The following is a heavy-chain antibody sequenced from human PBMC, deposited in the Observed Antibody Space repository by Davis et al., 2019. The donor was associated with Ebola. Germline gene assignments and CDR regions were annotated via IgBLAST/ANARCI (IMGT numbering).Heavy chain of an antibody. CDR1: GFTFSTYA. CDR2: ISGSGGST. CDR3: AKGRTYYDFWSGYFPPYYFDY. V-gene: IGHV3-23*01. J-gene: IGHJ4*02. D-gene: IGHD3-3*01. Sequence: GESLKISCAASGFTFSTYAMSWVRQAPGKGLEWVSAISGSGGSTYYADSVKGRFTISRDNSKNTLYLQMGSLRAEDMAVYYCAKGRTYYDFWSGYFPPYYFDYWGQGTLVTVSS.